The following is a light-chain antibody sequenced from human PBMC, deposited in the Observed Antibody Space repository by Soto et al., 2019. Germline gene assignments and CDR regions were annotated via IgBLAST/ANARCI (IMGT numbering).Light chain of an antibody. CDR1: NYDGGGYNY. V-gene: IGLV2-8*01. CDR2: EVT. J-gene: IGLJ1*01. Sequence: SGMTQPPSASGSPGQSVTISCTGTNYDGGGYNYVCWYQQHPGKAPKVVIYEVTKRPSGVPDRFSGSKSANTASLTVSGLQAEDEADSFCSSYVTNDSSFVFGTGTKVTVL. CDR3: SSYVTNDSSFV.